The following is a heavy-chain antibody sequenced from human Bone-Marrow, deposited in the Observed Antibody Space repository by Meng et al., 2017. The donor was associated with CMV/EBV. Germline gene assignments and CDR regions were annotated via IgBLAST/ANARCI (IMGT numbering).Heavy chain of an antibody. CDR2: ITRRKEGYTT. Sequence: GNGFSFSDAWRNWVRQAPGKGLEWVGHITRRKEGYTTEYAAPVKGRFSISRDDSENTLYLQMNSLKAEDTAVYYCTSEGDIPAAKLHWGQGSLVTVSS. J-gene: IGHJ4*02. CDR1: GFSFSDAW. V-gene: IGHV3-15*07. D-gene: IGHD6-13*01. CDR3: TSEGDIPAAKLH.